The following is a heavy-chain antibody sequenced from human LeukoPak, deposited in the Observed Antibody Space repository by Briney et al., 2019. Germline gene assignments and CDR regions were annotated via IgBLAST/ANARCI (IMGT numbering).Heavy chain of an antibody. CDR2: IYYSGST. J-gene: IGHJ4*02. CDR3: ARDRKDILTGYGLPSFDY. Sequence: SETLSLTCTVSGGSISSSSYYWGWIRQPPGKGLEWIGSIYYSGSTYYNPSLKSRVTISVDTSKNQFSLKLSSVTAADTAVYYCARDRKDILTGYGLPSFDYRGQGTLVTVSS. V-gene: IGHV4-39*07. D-gene: IGHD3-9*01. CDR1: GGSISSSSYY.